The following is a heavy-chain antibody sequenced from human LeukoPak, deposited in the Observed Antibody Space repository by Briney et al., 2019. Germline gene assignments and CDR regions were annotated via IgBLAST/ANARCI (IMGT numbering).Heavy chain of an antibody. J-gene: IGHJ4*02. CDR3: ARDYYGTGSDTRRGTPNFDY. CDR2: ISAYNGNT. CDR1: GYTFTIYG. Sequence: ASVTVSCKASGYTFTIYGISWVRQPPGQGLEWMGWISAYNGNTNYAQKLQGRVTMTTDTSTSTAYMEMRSLRSDATSVYYCARDYYGTGSDTRRGTPNFDYWGQGTLVTVSS. D-gene: IGHD3-10*01. V-gene: IGHV1-18*01.